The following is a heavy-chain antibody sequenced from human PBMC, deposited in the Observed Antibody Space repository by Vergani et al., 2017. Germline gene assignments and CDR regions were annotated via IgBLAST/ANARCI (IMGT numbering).Heavy chain of an antibody. CDR3: ARDRGYGDYYYYGMDV. CDR1: GGSISGTNW. J-gene: IGHJ6*02. CDR2: IYHSGST. D-gene: IGHD4-17*01. V-gene: IGHV4-4*03. Sequence: QVQLQESGPGLVKPPGTLSLTCAVSGGSISGTNWWSWVRQSPGKGLEWIGEIYHSGSTNYNPSLKSRVTISVDKSKNQFSLKLSSVTAADTAVYYCARDRGYGDYYYYGMDVWGQGTTVTVSS.